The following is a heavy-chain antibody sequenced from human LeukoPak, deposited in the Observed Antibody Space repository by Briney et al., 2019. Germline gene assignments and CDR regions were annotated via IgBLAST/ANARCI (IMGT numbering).Heavy chain of an antibody. CDR1: GFTFSSYA. CDR2: INHSGST. Sequence: KTGGSLRLSCAASGFTFSSYAMSWVRQAPGKGLEWIGEINHSGSTNYNPSLKSRVTISVDTSKNQFSLKLSSVTAADTAVYYCARNRGYCSSTSCPTGDYWGQGTLVTVSS. CDR3: ARNRGYCSSTSCPTGDY. D-gene: IGHD2-2*01. V-gene: IGHV4-34*01. J-gene: IGHJ4*02.